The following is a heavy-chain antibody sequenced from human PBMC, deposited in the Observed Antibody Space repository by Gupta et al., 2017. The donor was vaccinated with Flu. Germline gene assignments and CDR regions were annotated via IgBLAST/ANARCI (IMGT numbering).Heavy chain of an antibody. CDR3: ARDGSTGYGNYFDS. V-gene: IGHV4-59*01. J-gene: IGHJ4*02. CDR2: IYYTGSA. D-gene: IGHD3-22*01. Sequence: IRQSPGKGLEWVSYIYYTGSADYNPSLKSRASISMDTSKGQLYLTLKSVSAADTAIYYCARDGSTGYGNYFDSWGQGTLVTVSS.